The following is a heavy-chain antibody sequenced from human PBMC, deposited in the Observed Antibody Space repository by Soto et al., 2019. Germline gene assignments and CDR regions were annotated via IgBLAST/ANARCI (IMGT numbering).Heavy chain of an antibody. CDR3: ARHRASAVAGGY. CDR2: IHPGESDT. CDR1: GYSFTTYW. J-gene: IGHJ4*02. Sequence: GESLKISCKSYGYSFTTYWIAWVRQMPGKGLEWMGSIHPGESDTRYSPSFQGQVTISADRSITTAYLQWSSLKASDTAMYYCARHRASAVAGGYWGQGTLVTVSS. D-gene: IGHD6-19*01. V-gene: IGHV5-51*01.